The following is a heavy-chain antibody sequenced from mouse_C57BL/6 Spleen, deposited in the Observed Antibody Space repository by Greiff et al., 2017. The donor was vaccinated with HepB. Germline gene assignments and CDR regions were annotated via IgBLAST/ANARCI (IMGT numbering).Heavy chain of an antibody. CDR2: ISYDGSN. J-gene: IGHJ3*01. CDR1: GYSITSGYY. CDR3: AREGRDYYGSSPFAY. Sequence: DVKLVESGPGLVKPSQSLSLTCSVTGYSITSGYYWNWIRQFPGNKLEWMGYISYDGSNNYNPSLKNRISITRDTSKNQFFLKLNSVTTEDTATYYCAREGRDYYGSSPFAYWGQGTLVTVSA. D-gene: IGHD1-1*01. V-gene: IGHV3-6*01.